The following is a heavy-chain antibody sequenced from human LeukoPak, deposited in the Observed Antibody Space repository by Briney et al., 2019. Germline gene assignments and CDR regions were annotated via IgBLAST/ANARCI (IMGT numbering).Heavy chain of an antibody. CDR3: ARGRAVTTGDGY. D-gene: IGHD4-17*01. J-gene: IGHJ4*02. Sequence: SETLSLTCTVSGGSINNYWSWIRQPAGKGLEWIGRIFSSGSTVYHPSLKSRVTMSVDTSRNSFSLKLTSVTAADTAVYYCARGRAVTTGDGYWGQGTLVTVSS. V-gene: IGHV4-4*07. CDR2: IFSSGST. CDR1: GGSINNY.